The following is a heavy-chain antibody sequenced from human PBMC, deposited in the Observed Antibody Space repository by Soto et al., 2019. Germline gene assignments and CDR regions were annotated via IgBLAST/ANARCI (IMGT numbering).Heavy chain of an antibody. V-gene: IGHV1-18*01. CDR3: ARDGTITGTTIGAYSYYYYGIDV. Sequence: GASVKVSCKASGYTFTSYGISWVRQAPGQGLEWMGWISAYNGNTNYAQKLQGRVTMTTDTSTSTAYMELRSMRSDDTAVYYCARDGTITGTTIGAYSYYYYGIDVWGQGTTVTVSS. D-gene: IGHD1-7*01. CDR1: GYTFTSYG. CDR2: ISAYNGNT. J-gene: IGHJ6*02.